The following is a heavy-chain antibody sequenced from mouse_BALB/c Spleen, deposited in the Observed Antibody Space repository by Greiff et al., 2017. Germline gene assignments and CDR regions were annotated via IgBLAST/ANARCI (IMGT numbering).Heavy chain of an antibody. CDR2: ISYSGST. CDR1: GYSITSDYA. V-gene: IGHV3-2*02. Sequence: EVKLQESGPGLVKPSQSLSLTCTVTGYSITSDYAWNWIRQFPGNKLEWMGYISYSGSTSYNPSLKSRISITRDTSKNQFFLQLNSVTTEDTATYYCARESGGYYYAMDYWGQGTSVTVSS. CDR3: ARESGGYYYAMDY. D-gene: IGHD2-2*01. J-gene: IGHJ4*01.